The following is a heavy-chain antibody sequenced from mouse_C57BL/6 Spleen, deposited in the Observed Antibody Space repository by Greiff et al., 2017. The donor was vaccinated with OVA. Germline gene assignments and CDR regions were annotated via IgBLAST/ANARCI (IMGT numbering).Heavy chain of an antibody. CDR1: GYTFTSYW. Sequence: VQLQQPGAELVKPGASVKLSCKASGYTFTSYWMQWVKQRPGQGLEWIGEIDPSDSYTNYNQKFKGKATLTVDTSSSTAYMQLSSLTSEDSAVYYCARQMGYAMDDWGQGTSVTVSS. CDR2: IDPSDSYT. V-gene: IGHV1-50*01. CDR3: ARQMGYAMDD. J-gene: IGHJ4*01.